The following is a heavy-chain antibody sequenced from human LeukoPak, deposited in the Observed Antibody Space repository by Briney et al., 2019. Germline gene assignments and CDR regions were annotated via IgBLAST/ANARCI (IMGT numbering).Heavy chain of an antibody. CDR3: VKESQYNWNDGNFDY. CDR2: ITGSGGGI. V-gene: IGHV3-23*01. CDR1: GFTFSSYG. Sequence: GGTLRLSCAASGFTFSSYGMSWVRQAPGKGLEWVSAITGSGGGIYYADSVEGRFTISRDQSKNTLYLQMNSLRAEGTAVYYCVKESQYNWNDGNFDYWGQGTLVTVSS. D-gene: IGHD1-20*01. J-gene: IGHJ4*02.